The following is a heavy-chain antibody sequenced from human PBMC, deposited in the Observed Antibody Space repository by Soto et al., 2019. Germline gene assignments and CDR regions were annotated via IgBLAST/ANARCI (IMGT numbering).Heavy chain of an antibody. CDR3: ARDRAIGGSPYYFDN. CDR2: IYYSGST. Sequence: SETLSLTCTVSGGSISSGGYYWIWIRQHPGKGLEWIGYIYYSGSTYYNPSLKSRVTISVDTSKNQFSLKLSSVTAADTAVYYCARDRAIGGSPYYFDNWGQGTLVTVYS. V-gene: IGHV4-31*03. D-gene: IGHD2-15*01. CDR1: GGSISSGGYY. J-gene: IGHJ4*02.